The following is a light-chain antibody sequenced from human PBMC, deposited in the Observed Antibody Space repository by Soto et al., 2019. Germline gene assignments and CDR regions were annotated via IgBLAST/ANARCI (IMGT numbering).Light chain of an antibody. Sequence: DIQFTQSPSFLSASVGDRVTITCRASQGISSYLAWYQQKPGKAPKLLIYAASTLHSGVPSRFSGGRSGTEFTLTISSLQPEDFATYYCQQLNSYPPSFGQGTRLE. V-gene: IGKV1-9*01. CDR1: QGISSY. CDR2: AAS. J-gene: IGKJ5*01. CDR3: QQLNSYPPS.